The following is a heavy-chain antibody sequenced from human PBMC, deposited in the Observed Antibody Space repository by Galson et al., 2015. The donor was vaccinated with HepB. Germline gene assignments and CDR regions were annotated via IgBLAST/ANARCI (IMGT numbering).Heavy chain of an antibody. CDR1: GYTFTSYA. J-gene: IGHJ6*02. CDR2: INAGNGNT. Sequence: SVKVSCKASGYTFTSYAMHWVRQAPGQRLEWMGWINAGNGNTKFSQKFQGRVTITRDTSASTAYMELSSLRSEDTAVYYCARRGVPDPGMDVWGQGTTVTVSS. V-gene: IGHV1-3*01. CDR3: ARRGVPDPGMDV. D-gene: IGHD1-14*01.